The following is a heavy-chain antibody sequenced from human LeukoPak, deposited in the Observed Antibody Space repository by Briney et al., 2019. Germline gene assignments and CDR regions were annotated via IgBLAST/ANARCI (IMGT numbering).Heavy chain of an antibody. Sequence: SGPTLVNPTQTLTLTCTFSVFSLSTSGMCVSWIRQPPGKALEWLARIDWDDDKYYSTSLKTRLTISKDTSKNQVVLTMTNMDPVDTATYYCARSDCSSTSCLFDYWGQGTLVTVSS. CDR1: VFSLSTSGMC. J-gene: IGHJ4*02. V-gene: IGHV2-70*11. CDR2: IDWDDDK. CDR3: ARSDCSSTSCLFDY. D-gene: IGHD2-2*01.